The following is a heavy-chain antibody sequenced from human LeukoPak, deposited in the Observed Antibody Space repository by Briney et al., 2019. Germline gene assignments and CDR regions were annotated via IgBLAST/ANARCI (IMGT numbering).Heavy chain of an antibody. V-gene: IGHV3-53*01. Sequence: PGGSLRLSCAASGFTVSNHYMTWVRLAPGKGLEWVSLIYTDGRIDYADSVRGRFTISRDNSKNTLYLQMNSLRAEDTAVYYCAGSLAAAGPYYYYYYMDVWGKGTTVTVSS. CDR2: IYTDGRI. D-gene: IGHD6-13*01. CDR3: AGSLAAAGPYYYYYYMDV. J-gene: IGHJ6*03. CDR1: GFTVSNHY.